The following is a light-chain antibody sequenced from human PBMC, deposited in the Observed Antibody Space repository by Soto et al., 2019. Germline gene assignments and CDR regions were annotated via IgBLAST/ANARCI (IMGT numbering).Light chain of an antibody. CDR2: DIR. Sequence: QSVLTQPASVSGSPGQSITISCTGTSSDVGGYKYVSWYQQHPGKAPKLMIYDIRNRTSGFSNRFSGSKSGNTVSLTISGLKAEDEADYYCSSYTSSSTRVFGTGTKVTVL. CDR1: SSDVGGYKY. J-gene: IGLJ1*01. CDR3: SSYTSSSTRV. V-gene: IGLV2-14*03.